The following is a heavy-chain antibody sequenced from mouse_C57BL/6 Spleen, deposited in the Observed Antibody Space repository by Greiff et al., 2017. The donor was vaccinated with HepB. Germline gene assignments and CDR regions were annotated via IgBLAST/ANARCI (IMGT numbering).Heavy chain of an antibody. CDR2: ISSGSSTI. CDR3: ARRPLEWYFDV. Sequence: EVKVVESGGGLVKPGGSLKLSCAASGFTFSDYGMHWVRQAPEKGLEWVAYISSGSSTIYYADTVKGRFTISRDNAKNTLFLQMTSLRSEDTAMYYCARRPLEWYFDVWGTGTTVTVSS. CDR1: GFTFSDYG. J-gene: IGHJ1*03. V-gene: IGHV5-17*01.